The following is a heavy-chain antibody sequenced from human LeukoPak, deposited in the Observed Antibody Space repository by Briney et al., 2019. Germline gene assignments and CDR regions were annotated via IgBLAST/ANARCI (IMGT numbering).Heavy chain of an antibody. CDR2: INPNSGGT. CDR1: GYTFTGYY. V-gene: IGHV1-2*02. D-gene: IGHD5-18*01. CDR3: ASCALRGYSYGLARAFDI. Sequence: ASVKVSCKASGYTFTGYYMHWVRQAPGQGLEWMGWINPNSGGTNYAQKFQGRVTMTRDTSISTAYMELSRLRSDDTAVCYCASCALRGYSYGLARAFDIWGQGTMVTVSS. J-gene: IGHJ3*02.